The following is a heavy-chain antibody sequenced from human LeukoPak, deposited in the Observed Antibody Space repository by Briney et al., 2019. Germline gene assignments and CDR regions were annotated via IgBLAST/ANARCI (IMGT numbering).Heavy chain of an antibody. CDR2: IYSGGST. CDR3: AREEGHYYDGSGYAFDI. CDR1: GFTVSSNY. D-gene: IGHD3-22*01. J-gene: IGHJ4*02. V-gene: IGHV3-53*01. Sequence: GGSLRLSCAASGFTVSSNYMSWARQAPGKGLEWVSVIYSGGSTYYADSVKGRFTISRDNSKNTLYLQMNSLRAEDTAVYYCAREEGHYYDGSGYAFDIWGQGTLVTVSS.